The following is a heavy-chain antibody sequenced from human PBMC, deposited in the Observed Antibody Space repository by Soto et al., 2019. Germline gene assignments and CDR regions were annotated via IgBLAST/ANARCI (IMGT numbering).Heavy chain of an antibody. CDR1: GFTFSSYA. CDR2: ISYDGSNK. J-gene: IGHJ5*02. V-gene: IGHV3-30-3*01. D-gene: IGHD6-13*01. Sequence: LRLSCAASGFTFSSYAMHWVRQAPGKGLEWVAVISYDGSNKYYADSVKGRFTISRDNSKNTLYLQMNSLRAEDTAVYYCARGPGLYSSSWYRWFDPWGQGTLVTVSS. CDR3: ARGPGLYSSSWYRWFDP.